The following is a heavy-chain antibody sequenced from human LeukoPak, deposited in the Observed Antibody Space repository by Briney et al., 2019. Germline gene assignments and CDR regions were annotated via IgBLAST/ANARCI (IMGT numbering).Heavy chain of an antibody. V-gene: IGHV3-33*01. J-gene: IGHJ4*02. CDR1: GFTFSSYG. Sequence: PGGSLRLSCAASGFTFSSYGMHWVRQAPGKGLEWVAVIWYDGSNKYYADSVKGRFTISRDNSKNTLYLQMNSLRAEDTAVYYCARDWEVGATSYYFDYWGQGTLVTVSS. CDR3: ARDWEVGATSYYFDY. CDR2: IWYDGSNK. D-gene: IGHD1-26*01.